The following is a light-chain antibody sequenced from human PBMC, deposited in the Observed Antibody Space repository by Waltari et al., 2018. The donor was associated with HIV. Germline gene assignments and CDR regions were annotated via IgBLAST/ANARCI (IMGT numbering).Light chain of an antibody. Sequence: DIQMTQSPFLVSASVGDRVTLTCRASQAISSWLPWSQQRPGAAPELLIYASSTLQSGVPTRFSGGRSGANFTLTISSLQPEDFATYFCQQADGLPWTFGQGTKVEMK. CDR2: ASS. V-gene: IGKV1-12*01. CDR3: QQADGLPWT. J-gene: IGKJ1*01. CDR1: QAISSW.